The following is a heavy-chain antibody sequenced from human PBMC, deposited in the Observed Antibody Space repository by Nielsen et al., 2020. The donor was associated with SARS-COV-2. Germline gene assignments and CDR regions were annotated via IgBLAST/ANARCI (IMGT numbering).Heavy chain of an antibody. D-gene: IGHD3-9*01. Sequence: VCQAPGKGLEYVSAISSNGGSTYYADSVKGRFTISRDNSKNTLYLQMSSLRAEDTAVYYCAFPHYDILTGYHPGFDYWGQGTLVTVSS. CDR3: AFPHYDILTGYHPGFDY. CDR2: ISSNGGST. J-gene: IGHJ4*02. V-gene: IGHV3-64D*06.